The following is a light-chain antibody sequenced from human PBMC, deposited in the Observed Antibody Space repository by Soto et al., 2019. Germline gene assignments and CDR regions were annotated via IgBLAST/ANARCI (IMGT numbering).Light chain of an antibody. J-gene: IGKJ1*01. V-gene: IGKV1-5*03. CDR2: KAS. Sequence: DIQMTQSPSTLAGSVVDRVTITCRASQTISSWLAWYQQKQGKAPKLLIYKASTLKSGVPSRFSGSASGTECTLTIGSLQPDDCETYDGQHYNSYSEAFGQGTKVDI. CDR1: QTISSW. CDR3: QHYNSYSEA.